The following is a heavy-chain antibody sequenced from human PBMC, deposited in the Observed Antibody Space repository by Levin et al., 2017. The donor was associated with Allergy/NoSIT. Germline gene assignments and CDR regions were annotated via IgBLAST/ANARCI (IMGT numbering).Heavy chain of an antibody. CDR1: GFRFSTYA. CDR3: AKERVGNIWFGEKDSDH. CDR2: ISAGGNT. V-gene: IGHV3-23*01. D-gene: IGHD3-10*01. Sequence: GGSLRLSCEASGFRFSTYAMTWVRQAPGKGLEWVSTISAGGNTHYADSVKGRFTISRDNSKNKQYLQMNSLRAEDTAVYYCAKERVGNIWFGEKDSDHGGQGTLVTVSS. J-gene: IGHJ5*02.